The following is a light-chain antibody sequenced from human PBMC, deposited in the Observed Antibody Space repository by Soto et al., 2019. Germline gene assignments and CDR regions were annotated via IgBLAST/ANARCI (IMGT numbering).Light chain of an antibody. Sequence: DIPMTQSPSSLSASVGDRVTITCRASQSISSYLNWYQQKPGKAPKLLIYAASSLQSGVPSRFSGSGSGTDFTLTISSLQPEDFATYDCQQSYSTPTFPFGPGTKVDIK. CDR1: QSISSY. CDR2: AAS. J-gene: IGKJ3*01. V-gene: IGKV1-39*01. CDR3: QQSYSTPTFP.